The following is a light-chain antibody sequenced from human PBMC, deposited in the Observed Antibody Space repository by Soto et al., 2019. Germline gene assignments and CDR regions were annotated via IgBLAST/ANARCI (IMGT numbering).Light chain of an antibody. CDR3: QHYGSSLWT. V-gene: IGKV3-20*01. Sequence: EIVLTQSPGTLSLSPGERVTLSCRTSQSISSDFLAWYQQKPGQAPRLLIYGASSRAAGIPDRFSGSGSGTDFTLTISRLNPEDLAVYYCQHYGSSLWTFGQGTKVEIK. CDR2: GAS. CDR1: QSISSDF. J-gene: IGKJ1*01.